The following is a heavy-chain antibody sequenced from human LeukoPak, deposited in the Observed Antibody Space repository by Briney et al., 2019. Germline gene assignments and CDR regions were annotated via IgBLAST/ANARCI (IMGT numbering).Heavy chain of an antibody. CDR2: ISDSGGST. CDR1: GFTFSSYA. J-gene: IGHJ6*03. CDR3: AKEASGYVGYYMDV. V-gene: IGHV3-23*01. D-gene: IGHD5-12*01. Sequence: GGSLRLSCAASGFTFSSYAMSWVRQAPGKGLEWVSAISDSGGSTYYADSVKSRFTISRDNSKNTLYLQMNSLRAEDTAVYYCAKEASGYVGYYMDVWGKGTTVTVSS.